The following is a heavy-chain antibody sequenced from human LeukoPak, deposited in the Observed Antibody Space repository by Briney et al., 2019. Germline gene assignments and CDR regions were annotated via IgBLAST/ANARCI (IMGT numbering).Heavy chain of an antibody. D-gene: IGHD4-23*01. CDR2: INWNGGST. V-gene: IGHV3-20*04. J-gene: IGHJ4*02. Sequence: GGSLRLSCAASGFTFDEYGMSWVRQAPGKGLEWVSGINWNGGSTGYADSVKGRFTISRDNAKNSLYLQMNSLRAEDTAVYYCARDYGGSSPFDYWGQGTLATVSS. CDR1: GFTFDEYG. CDR3: ARDYGGSSPFDY.